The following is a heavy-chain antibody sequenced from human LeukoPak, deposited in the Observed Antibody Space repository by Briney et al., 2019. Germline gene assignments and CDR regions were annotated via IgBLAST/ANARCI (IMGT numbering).Heavy chain of an antibody. J-gene: IGHJ4*02. Sequence: KSGGSLRLSCAASGFSFSSDSMNWVRQAPGKGLEWVSSISGGSSFIDYADSVKGRFTISRDDAKNSLYLQMNSLRAEDTAVYYCARGPYSSSSRHYFDYWGQGTLVTVSS. D-gene: IGHD6-6*01. CDR1: GFSFSSDS. CDR2: ISGGSSFI. CDR3: ARGPYSSSSRHYFDY. V-gene: IGHV3-21*01.